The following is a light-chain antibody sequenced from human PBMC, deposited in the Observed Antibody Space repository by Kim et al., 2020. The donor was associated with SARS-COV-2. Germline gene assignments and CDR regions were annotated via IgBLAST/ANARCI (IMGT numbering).Light chain of an antibody. J-gene: IGLJ3*02. CDR2: DVT. CDR1: NSDVGSYNL. CDR3: CSYAGSTTWV. V-gene: IGLV2-23*02. Sequence: QSALTKPASVSGSPGQSITISCTGTNSDVGSYNLVSWYQQHPGKAPKLMIYDVTKRPSGVSSRFSGSKSGSTASLTVSGLQAEDEADYYCCSYAGSTTWVFGGGTQLTVL.